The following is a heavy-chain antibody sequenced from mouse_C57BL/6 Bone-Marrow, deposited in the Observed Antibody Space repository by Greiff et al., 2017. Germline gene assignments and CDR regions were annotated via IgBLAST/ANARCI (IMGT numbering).Heavy chain of an antibody. CDR2: IYPGDGDT. CDR3: ARGTPGDFDY. Sequence: QVQLQQSGPELVKPGASVKISCKASGYAFSSSWMNWVKQRPGKGLEWIGRIYPGDGDTNYNGKFKGKATLTADKSSSTAYMQLSSLTSEDSAVYFCARGTPGDFDYWGKGTTLTVSS. V-gene: IGHV1-82*01. CDR1: GYAFSSSW. D-gene: IGHD3-3*01. J-gene: IGHJ2*01.